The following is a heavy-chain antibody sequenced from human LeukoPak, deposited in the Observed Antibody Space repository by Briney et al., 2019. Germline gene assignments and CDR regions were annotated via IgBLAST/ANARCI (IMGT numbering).Heavy chain of an antibody. CDR2: ISTYTGDT. CDR3: ARVTFGSWYFDL. D-gene: IGHD2-15*01. CDR1: GYTFITYG. V-gene: IGHV1-18*01. J-gene: IGHJ2*01. Sequence: ASVKVSCKASGYTFITYGITWVRQAPGQGLEWMGWISTYTGDTNYAQKFQGRVTLTTDTSTSTAYMDLRSLRSDDTAVYYCARVTFGSWYFDLWGRGTLVTVSS.